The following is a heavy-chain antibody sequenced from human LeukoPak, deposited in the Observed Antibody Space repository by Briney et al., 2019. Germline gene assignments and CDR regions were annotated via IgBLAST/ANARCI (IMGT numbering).Heavy chain of an antibody. Sequence: PGGSLRLSCAASGFTFSGSAIHWVRQASGRGLEWVGRIRSKANSYATAYAAWVRGRFGSEREERKKKAYLQMSSLKIEDTAVYYCTRLGEYTSSSGNYWGQGTLVTVSS. J-gene: IGHJ4*02. CDR1: GFTFSGSA. CDR2: IRSKANSYAT. D-gene: IGHD6-6*01. V-gene: IGHV3-73*01. CDR3: TRLGEYTSSSGNY.